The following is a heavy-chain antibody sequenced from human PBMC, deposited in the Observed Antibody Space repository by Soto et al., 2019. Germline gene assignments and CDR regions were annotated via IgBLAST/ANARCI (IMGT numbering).Heavy chain of an antibody. V-gene: IGHV4-31*03. CDR2: IYYSGST. D-gene: IGHD2-8*01. Sequence: PSETLSLTCTVSGGSISSGGYYWSWIRQHPGKGLEWIGYIYYSGSTYYNPSLKSRVTISVDTSKNQFSLKLSSVTAADTAVYYCARDNLPNTWLDCWGQGTLVTVSS. CDR3: ARDNLPNTWLDC. J-gene: IGHJ5*01. CDR1: GGSISSGGYY.